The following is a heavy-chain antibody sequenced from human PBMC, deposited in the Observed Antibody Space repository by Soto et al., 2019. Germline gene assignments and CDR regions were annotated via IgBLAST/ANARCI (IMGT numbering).Heavy chain of an antibody. CDR1: GDSISSYY. V-gene: IGHV4-59*01. CDR3: ARSRGGYFDY. J-gene: IGHJ4*02. CDR2: IYYSGST. D-gene: IGHD3-22*01. Sequence: SETLSLTCTVSGDSISSYYWSWIRQPPGKGLEWIGYIYYSGSTNYNPSLKSRVTISGDTSKNQFSLNLSSVTAADTAVYYCARSRGGYFDYWGQGTLVTVSS.